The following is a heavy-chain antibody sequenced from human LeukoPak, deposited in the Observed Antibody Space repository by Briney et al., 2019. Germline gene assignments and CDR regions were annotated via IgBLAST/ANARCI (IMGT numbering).Heavy chain of an antibody. J-gene: IGHJ4*02. CDR1: GFSSINAW. Sequence: RGCLRLSCAASGFSSINAWMSWVRQAPGKGLEWDGRIKSKADGGTTDYAAPVKGRFTISRDDSKHTLYLQMDSLKTEDTAVYYCTTDLSERYYFDYWGQETLVTVSS. CDR2: IKSKADGGTT. D-gene: IGHD5/OR15-5a*01. V-gene: IGHV3-15*01. CDR3: TTDLSERYYFDY.